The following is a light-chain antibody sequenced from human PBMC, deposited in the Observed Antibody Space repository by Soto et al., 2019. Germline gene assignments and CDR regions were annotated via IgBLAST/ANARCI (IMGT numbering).Light chain of an antibody. Sequence: DIQMTQSPSSLSASVEDRVIITCRASQSISNHLNWYQQKPGKAPKIMIFAASSLQSGVPSRFSGGRSGPDFTLTISSLQPEDFATYYCQQSYSSPPTLGQGTKVDIK. J-gene: IGKJ1*01. CDR1: QSISNH. V-gene: IGKV1-39*01. CDR3: QQSYSSPPT. CDR2: AAS.